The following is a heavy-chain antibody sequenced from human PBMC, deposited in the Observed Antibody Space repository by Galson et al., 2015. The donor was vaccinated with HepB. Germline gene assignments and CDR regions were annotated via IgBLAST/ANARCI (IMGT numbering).Heavy chain of an antibody. CDR1: GFSFSDYA. CDR3: ARSWAGGSGYPLGY. V-gene: IGHV3-30*04. Sequence: SLRLSCAAPGFSFSDYAVHWVRQAPGKGLEWVSAISYDGTNKYVTDSVKGRFTISRDNSRNTLSLQMNSLRPEDTAVYYCARSWAGGSGYPLGYWGQGTLVTVSS. J-gene: IGHJ4*02. CDR2: ISYDGTNK. D-gene: IGHD3-22*01.